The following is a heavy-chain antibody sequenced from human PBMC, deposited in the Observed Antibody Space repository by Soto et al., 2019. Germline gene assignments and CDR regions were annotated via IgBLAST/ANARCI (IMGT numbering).Heavy chain of an antibody. CDR1: GYAISSGGF. Sequence: SETLSLTCAVSGYAISSGGFWGGIRQPPGKGLEWIANMYHDGNTHYNPSLKSRVTMSVDTSKNQFSLKLDSVTAADTAVYYCARESYSGYHSYDYWGQGILVTVSS. CDR2: MYHDGNT. J-gene: IGHJ4*02. D-gene: IGHD5-12*01. CDR3: ARESYSGYHSYDY. V-gene: IGHV4-38-2*02.